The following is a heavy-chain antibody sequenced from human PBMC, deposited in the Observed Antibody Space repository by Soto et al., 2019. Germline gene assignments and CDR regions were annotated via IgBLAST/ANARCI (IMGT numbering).Heavy chain of an antibody. D-gene: IGHD3-9*01. CDR3: ARITRGRGVADYYLFDY. CDR2: IYSGGET. J-gene: IGHJ4*02. CDR1: GFTVSSNY. V-gene: IGHV3-53*01. Sequence: EVQLVEFGGGLIQPGGSLRLSCAASGFTVSSNYMSWVRQAPGKGLEWVLIIYSGGETYYADSVKGRFSISRDNSKNTLYLQMNSLRAEDTAVYYCARITRGRGVADYYLFDYWGQGTLVTVSS.